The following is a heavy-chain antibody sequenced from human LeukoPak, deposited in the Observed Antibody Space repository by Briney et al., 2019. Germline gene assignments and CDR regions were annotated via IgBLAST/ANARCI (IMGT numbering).Heavy chain of an antibody. J-gene: IGHJ5*02. D-gene: IGHD6-19*01. CDR1: GFTFSSYS. CDR2: ISSSSSYI. CDR3: ARGTVAGLDWFDP. V-gene: IGHV3-21*01. Sequence: GGSLRLSCAASGFTFSSYSMNWVRQAPGKGLEWVSSISSSSSYIYYADSVKGRFTISRDNAKNSLYLQMNSLRAEDTAVYYCARGTVAGLDWFDPWGQGTLVTVSS.